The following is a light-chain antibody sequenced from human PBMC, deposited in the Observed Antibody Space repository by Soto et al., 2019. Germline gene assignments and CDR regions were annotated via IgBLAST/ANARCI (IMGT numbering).Light chain of an antibody. CDR1: SGYSNYK. V-gene: IGLV9-49*01. CDR2: VGTGGVVV. J-gene: IGLJ2*01. Sequence: QLVLTQPPSASASLGASVTLTGTLSSGYSNYKVDWFQQRPGKGPRFVMRVGTGGVVVSKGDGIPDRFSVLGSGLNRYLTIRNSQEEDESDYHCGADNGSGSSFVYVVFGGGTKVTVL. CDR3: GADNGSGSSFVYVV.